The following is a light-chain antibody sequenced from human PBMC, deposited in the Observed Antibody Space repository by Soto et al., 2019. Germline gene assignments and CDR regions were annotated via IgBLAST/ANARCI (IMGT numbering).Light chain of an antibody. CDR2: YDT. Sequence: SYELTQPPSVSVAPGKTAMITCAGNNIGSKSVHWYRQKPGQAPVLFIYYDTDRPSGIPERFSGSNSGNTATLTISRVEAEDEADYFCQVWDSSSDQWVFGGGTQLTVL. V-gene: IGLV3-21*04. CDR3: QVWDSSSDQWV. CDR1: NIGSKS. J-gene: IGLJ3*02.